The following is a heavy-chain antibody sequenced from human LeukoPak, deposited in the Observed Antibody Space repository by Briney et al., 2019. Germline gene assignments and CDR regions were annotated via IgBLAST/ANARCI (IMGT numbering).Heavy chain of an antibody. Sequence: GGSLRLSCAASGFIFSQYSMNWVRQAPGKGLEWVSHIRSSSETFYADSVKGRFTISRGNARNSLYLQMNNLRGEDTAIYYCARDAGNSGYGCDLWGQGTLVTVSS. D-gene: IGHD5-12*01. J-gene: IGHJ5*02. V-gene: IGHV3-48*01. CDR1: GFIFSQYS. CDR3: ARDAGNSGYGCDL. CDR2: IRSSSET.